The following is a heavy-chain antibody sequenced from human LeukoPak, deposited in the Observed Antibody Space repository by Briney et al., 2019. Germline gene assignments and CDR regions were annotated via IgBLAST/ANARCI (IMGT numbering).Heavy chain of an antibody. Sequence: SQTLSLTCTVSSGSISSDDYYWNWIRQHPGKGLEWIGYIFYSGTTYYNPSLKSRVSISVDTSKNQFSLKLNSVTAADTAVYYCARAEQQLGNDAFDIWGRGTMVTVSS. V-gene: IGHV4-31*03. D-gene: IGHD6-13*01. J-gene: IGHJ3*02. CDR3: ARAEQQLGNDAFDI. CDR1: SGSISSDDYY. CDR2: IFYSGTT.